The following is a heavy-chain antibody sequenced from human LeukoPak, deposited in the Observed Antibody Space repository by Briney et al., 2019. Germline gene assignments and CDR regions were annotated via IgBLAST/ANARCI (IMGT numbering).Heavy chain of an antibody. CDR2: ISGSGGST. D-gene: IGHD5-18*01. CDR3: AKDALADTAMVFDYYYYMDV. Sequence: PGGSLRLSCAAPGFTFSSYAMSWVRQAPGKGLEWVSAISGSGGSTYYADSVKGRFTISRDNSKNTLYLQMNSLRAEDTAVYYCAKDALADTAMVFDYYYYMDVWGKGTTVTVSS. CDR1: GFTFSSYA. V-gene: IGHV3-23*01. J-gene: IGHJ6*03.